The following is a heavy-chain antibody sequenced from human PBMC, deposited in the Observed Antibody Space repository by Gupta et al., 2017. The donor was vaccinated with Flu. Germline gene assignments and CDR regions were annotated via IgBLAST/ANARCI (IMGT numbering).Heavy chain of an antibody. V-gene: IGHV3-33*01. CDR3: ARGGMAGNWDFDY. D-gene: IGHD6-19*01. CDR1: GFTFSSYG. J-gene: IGHJ4*02. Sequence: QVQLVESGGGVVQPGRSLRLSCAASGFTFSSYGMHWVRQAPGKGLEWVAVIWYDGSNKYYADSVKGRFTISRDNSKNTLYLQMNSLRAEDTAVYYCARGGMAGNWDFDYWGQGTLVTVSS. CDR2: IWYDGSNK.